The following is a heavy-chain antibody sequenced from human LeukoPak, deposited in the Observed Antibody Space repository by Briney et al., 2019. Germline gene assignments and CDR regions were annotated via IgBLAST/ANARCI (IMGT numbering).Heavy chain of an antibody. CDR3: AKVFHYGSGSYGFFEN. CDR2: ISGSGSST. CDR1: GFTLSSDA. Sequence: GGSLRLSCAASGFTLSSDAMSWVRQAPRKGLEWVSGISGSGSSTYYADSVKGRFTISRDNSKNTLYLQMNGLRADDTALYYCAKVFHYGSGSYGFFENWGQGTLVTVSS. D-gene: IGHD3-10*01. J-gene: IGHJ4*02. V-gene: IGHV3-23*01.